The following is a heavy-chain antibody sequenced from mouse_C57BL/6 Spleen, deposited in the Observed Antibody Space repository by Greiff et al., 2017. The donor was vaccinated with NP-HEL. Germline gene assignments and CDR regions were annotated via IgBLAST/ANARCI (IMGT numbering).Heavy chain of an antibody. CDR3: ARKGVSYAMDY. Sequence: QVQLQQSGPGLVQPSQSLSITCTVSGFSLTSYGVHWVRQSPGKGLEWLGVIWSGGSTDYNAAFISRLSISKDNSKSQVFFKMNSLQADDTAIYNCARKGVSYAMDYWGQGTSVTVSS. J-gene: IGHJ4*01. CDR1: GFSLTSYG. V-gene: IGHV2-2*01. CDR2: IWSGGST.